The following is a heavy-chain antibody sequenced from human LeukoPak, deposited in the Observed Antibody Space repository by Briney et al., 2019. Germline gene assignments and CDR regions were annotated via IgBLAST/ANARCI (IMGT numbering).Heavy chain of an antibody. CDR3: ARQEYSSSSFDY. V-gene: IGHV4-39*01. Sequence: PSETLSLTCTVSGGSISSSSDYWGWIRQPPGKGLEWIGSIYYSGSTYYNPSLKSRVTISVDTSKNQFSLKLSSVTAADTAVYYCARQEYSSSSFDYWGQGTLVTVSS. J-gene: IGHJ4*02. CDR2: IYYSGST. CDR1: GGSISSSSDY. D-gene: IGHD6-6*01.